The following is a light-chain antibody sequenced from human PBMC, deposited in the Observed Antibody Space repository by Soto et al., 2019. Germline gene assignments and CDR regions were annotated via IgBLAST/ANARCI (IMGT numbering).Light chain of an antibody. CDR3: AAWDDSLNGVV. CDR1: SSNIGSHT. CDR2: SNT. Sequence: QSALTQPPSASGTPGQTIAISCSGGSSNIGSHTVNWYQQLPGTAPRLLIYSNTQRPSGVPDRFSGSKSGTSASLAISGLLSEYEGDYYCAAWDDSLNGVVFGGGTKLTVL. J-gene: IGLJ2*01. V-gene: IGLV1-44*01.